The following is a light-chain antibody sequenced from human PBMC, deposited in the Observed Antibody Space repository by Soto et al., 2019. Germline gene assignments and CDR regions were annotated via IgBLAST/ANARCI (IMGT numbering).Light chain of an antibody. Sequence: QSVLTQPASVSGSPGQSITISCTGNRLDVGGYNYVSWYQQQPGKAPKLIIYEVTNRPSGVSDRFSGSKSDNTASLTISGFQTGDEADYYCCSYVSSKTYICGDRTKVT. V-gene: IGLV2-14*03. CDR3: CSYVSSKTYI. CDR2: EVT. CDR1: RLDVGGYNY. J-gene: IGLJ1*01.